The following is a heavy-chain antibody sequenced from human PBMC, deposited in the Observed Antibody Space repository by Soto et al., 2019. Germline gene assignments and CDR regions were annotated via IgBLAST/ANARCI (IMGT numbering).Heavy chain of an antibody. CDR1: GGSFSGYY. D-gene: IGHD2-2*01. CDR3: ARDGFCTSTTCRVGNWFDP. J-gene: IGHJ5*02. V-gene: IGHV4-34*01. CDR2: INHRGST. Sequence: QVQLQQWGAGLLKPSETLSLTCVVYGGSFSGYYWSWISQSPGKGLEWIGGINHRGSTNYNPSLGSRVTISVDTSKNPFSLKLPSVTAADTAMYYCARDGFCTSTTCRVGNWFDPWGQGTLVTVSS.